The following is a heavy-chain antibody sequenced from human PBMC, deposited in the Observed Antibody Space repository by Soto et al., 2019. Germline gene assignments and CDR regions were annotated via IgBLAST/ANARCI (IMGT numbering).Heavy chain of an antibody. Sequence: PSETLYLTCSVSGDSINSDNYYWGWIRQPTGKGLEWIGSIYYRGNTYYNPSLKTRVTISLDKSKSQFSLKLNSVTAAHSAVYFCAILQGLAALSYFFYFRARGTLVTVSS. CDR1: GDSINSDNYY. CDR2: IYYRGNT. J-gene: IGHJ4*01. V-gene: IGHV4-39*01. D-gene: IGHD3-9*01. CDR3: AILQGLAALSYFFYF.